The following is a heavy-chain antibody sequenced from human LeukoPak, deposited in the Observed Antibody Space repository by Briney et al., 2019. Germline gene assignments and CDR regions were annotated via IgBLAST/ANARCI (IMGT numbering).Heavy chain of an antibody. CDR2: IYYSGST. V-gene: IGHV4-59*08. J-gene: IGHJ5*02. Sequence: TSETLSLTCIVSGGSISSYYWSWIRQPPGKGLEWIGYIYYSGSTNYNPSLKSRVTISVDTSKNQFSLKLSSVTAADTAVYYCARQPADFWSPNWFDPWGQGTLVTVSS. D-gene: IGHD3-3*01. CDR3: ARQPADFWSPNWFDP. CDR1: GGSISSYY.